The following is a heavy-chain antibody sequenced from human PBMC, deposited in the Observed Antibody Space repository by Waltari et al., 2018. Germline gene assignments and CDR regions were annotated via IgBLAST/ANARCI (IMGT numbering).Heavy chain of an antibody. CDR3: ASLPYYYDSSGYYKDY. CDR1: GWSFRGYY. V-gene: IGHV4-34*01. CDR2: INHSGST. Sequence: QVQLQQWGAGLLKPSETLSLTCAVYGWSFRGYYWSWLRPPPGKGLEWIGEINHSGSTNYNPSLKSRVTISVDTSKNQFSLKLSSVTAADTAVYYCASLPYYYDSSGYYKDYWGQGTLVTVSS. D-gene: IGHD3-22*01. J-gene: IGHJ4*02.